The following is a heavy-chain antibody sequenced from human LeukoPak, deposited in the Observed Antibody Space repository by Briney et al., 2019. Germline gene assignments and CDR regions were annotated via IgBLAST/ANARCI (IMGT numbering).Heavy chain of an antibody. CDR1: GFTFSGSA. J-gene: IGHJ1*01. D-gene: IGHD3-22*01. CDR2: VRRKANNYAT. V-gene: IGHV3-73*01. CDR3: SHYDSSAYYAFQP. Sequence: GGSLRLSCAASGFTFSGSAMHWVRQASGKGLEWVGRVRRKANNYATAYAASVKGRFTISRDDSKNTAYLQMDSLKTEDTAIYYCSHYDSSAYYAFQPWGQGTLVTVSS.